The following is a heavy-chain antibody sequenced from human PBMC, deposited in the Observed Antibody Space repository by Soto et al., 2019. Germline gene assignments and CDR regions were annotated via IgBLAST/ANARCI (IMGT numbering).Heavy chain of an antibody. CDR3: ARANLEFGGVIAKT. J-gene: IGHJ5*02. D-gene: IGHD3-16*02. CDR2: ISSDGGST. CDR1: GFTLSSYW. V-gene: IGHV3-74*01. Sequence: PGGSLRLSCAASGFTLSSYWMDWVRQAPGKGLVWVSRISSDGGSTNYADSVKGRFTISRDNAKNTLYLQMNSLRAEDTAVYYCARANLEFGGVIAKTWGQGTLVTVSS.